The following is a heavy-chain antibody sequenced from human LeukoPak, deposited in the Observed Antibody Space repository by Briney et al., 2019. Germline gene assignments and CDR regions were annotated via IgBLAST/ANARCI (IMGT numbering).Heavy chain of an antibody. V-gene: IGHV3-48*02. CDR2: NSGTST. D-gene: IGHD3-3*01. CDR3: ARDGTTFFGASIIVDYYYAMDV. Sequence: GGSLRLSCAVSGFTFSTSAMGWVRQAPGKGLEWVSYNSGTSTYYSDSVKGRFTISRDNARNSLYLQMSSLRDEDTAVYFCARDGTTFFGASIIVDYYYAMDVWGQGTTSPSP. CDR1: GFTFSTSA. J-gene: IGHJ6*02.